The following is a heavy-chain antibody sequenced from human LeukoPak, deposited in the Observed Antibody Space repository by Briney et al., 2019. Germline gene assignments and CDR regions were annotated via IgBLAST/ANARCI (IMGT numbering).Heavy chain of an antibody. J-gene: IGHJ4*02. CDR2: ISGNGGST. D-gene: IGHD3-22*01. V-gene: IGHV3-64D*08. CDR3: ATYDTSGYYYNY. CDR1: GFTFSSYA. Sequence: GGSLRLSCSASGFTFSSYAMHWVRQAPGKGLEYVSAISGNGGSTYYADSVKGRFTISGDNSKSTLYLQMGSLRAEDTAVYYRATYDTSGYYYNYWGQGTLVTVSS.